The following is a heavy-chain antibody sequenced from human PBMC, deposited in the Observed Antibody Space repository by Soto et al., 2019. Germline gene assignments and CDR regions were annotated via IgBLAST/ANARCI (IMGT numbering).Heavy chain of an antibody. CDR1: GDSFSNTNC. D-gene: IGHD3-3*01. Sequence: KPSETLSLTCAVSGDSFSNTNCLILFRHPPGKGLEWIGEIYHSGSTNYNPSLRSRVTISLDKSKNQFSLNLTSVTAANTAFYYCAKRSLRRLRFVETHWGQGTLVTVSS. CDR2: IYHSGST. J-gene: IGHJ4*02. CDR3: AKRSLRRLRFVETH. V-gene: IGHV4-4*02.